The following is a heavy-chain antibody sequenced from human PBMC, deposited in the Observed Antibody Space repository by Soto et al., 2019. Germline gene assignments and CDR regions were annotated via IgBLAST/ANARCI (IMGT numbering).Heavy chain of an antibody. D-gene: IGHD3-10*01. Sequence: SVKVSCKASGGTFSSYAISWVRQAPGQGLEWMGGIIPIFGTANYAQKFQGRVTITADESTSAAYMELSSLRSEDTAVYYCARGRSSSYYGTDVWGQGTTVTVSS. CDR3: ARGRSSSYYGTDV. CDR1: GGTFSSYA. V-gene: IGHV1-69*13. J-gene: IGHJ6*02. CDR2: IIPIFGTA.